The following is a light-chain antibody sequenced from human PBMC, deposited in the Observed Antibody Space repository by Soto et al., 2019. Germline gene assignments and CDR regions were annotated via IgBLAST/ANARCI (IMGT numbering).Light chain of an antibody. V-gene: IGKV1-9*01. CDR3: QRLKSLWT. CDR1: QGISSY. CDR2: TAS. Sequence: IQLTQSPSSLSASVGDRVTITCRASQGISSYLAWYQQKPGKAPKLLIYTASTLQSGVPSRFSGSGSGTDFTLTSSSLQPEDCASYYCQRLKSLWTFGQGTKV. J-gene: IGKJ1*01.